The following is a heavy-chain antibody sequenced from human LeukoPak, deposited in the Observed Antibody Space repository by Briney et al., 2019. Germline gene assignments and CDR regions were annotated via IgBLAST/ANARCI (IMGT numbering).Heavy chain of an antibody. CDR2: INPNSGGT. CDR3: ASSSAGQWLEYYFDY. V-gene: IGHV1-2*02. Sequence: ASVKVSCKASGYTFTSYGISWVRQAPGQGLEWMGWINPNSGGTNYAQKFQGRVTMTRDTSISTAYMELSRLRSDDTAVYYCASSSAGQWLEYYFDYWGQGTLVTVSS. CDR1: GYTFTSYG. D-gene: IGHD6-19*01. J-gene: IGHJ4*02.